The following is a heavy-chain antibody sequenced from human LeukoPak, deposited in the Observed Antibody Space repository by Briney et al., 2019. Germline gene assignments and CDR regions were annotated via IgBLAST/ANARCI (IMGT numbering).Heavy chain of an antibody. J-gene: IGHJ4*02. CDR1: GFTFSTYA. Sequence: LTGGSLRLSCAASGFTFSTYAMSWVRQAPGKGLQWVSAISGGGGSTFYADSVKGRFAISRDNSKNTLYLQMNSLRAEDTAVYYCAYGTTIGFDYWGQGTLVTVSS. CDR3: AYGTTIGFDY. CDR2: ISGGGGST. D-gene: IGHD1-1*01. V-gene: IGHV3-23*01.